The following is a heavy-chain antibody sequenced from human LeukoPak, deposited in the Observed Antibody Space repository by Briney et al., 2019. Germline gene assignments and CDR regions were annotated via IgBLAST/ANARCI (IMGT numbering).Heavy chain of an antibody. CDR3: ARVGLGWAYFDY. J-gene: IGHJ4*02. Sequence: GGSLRLSCAASGFTFSSYEMNWVRQAPGKGLEWISYISSRGSTIYYADSVRGRFTISRDNAKNSLCLQMNSLRAEDTAVYYCARVGLGWAYFDYWGQGTLVTVSS. V-gene: IGHV3-48*03. CDR2: ISSRGSTI. CDR1: GFTFSSYE. D-gene: IGHD3-16*01.